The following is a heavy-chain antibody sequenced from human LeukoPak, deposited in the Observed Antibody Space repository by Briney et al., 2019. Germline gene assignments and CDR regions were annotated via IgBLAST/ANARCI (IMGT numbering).Heavy chain of an antibody. CDR1: GFTFSSYE. V-gene: IGHV3-48*03. CDR3: AREGVETIQIWRDFDY. D-gene: IGHD5-18*01. Sequence: GGSLRLSCAASGFTFSSYEMNWVRQAPGKGLEWVSYISSSGSTIYYADSENGRFTISRDNAKNSLYLQMNSLRAEDTAVYYCAREGVETIQIWRDFDYWGQGTLVTVSS. CDR2: ISSSGSTI. J-gene: IGHJ4*02.